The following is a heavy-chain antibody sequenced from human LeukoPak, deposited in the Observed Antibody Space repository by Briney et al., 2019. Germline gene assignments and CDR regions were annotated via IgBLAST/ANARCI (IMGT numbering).Heavy chain of an antibody. CDR3: ARRVAGSYHDAFDI. Sequence: GESLKISCTDSGYSFTSYWIGWVRQMPGKGLEWMGIIYPGDSDTRYSPSFQGQVTISADKSISTAYLQWSSLRASDTAMYYCARRVAGSYHDAFDIWGQGTMVTVSS. CDR1: GYSFTSYW. V-gene: IGHV5-51*01. J-gene: IGHJ3*02. D-gene: IGHD1-26*01. CDR2: IYPGDSDT.